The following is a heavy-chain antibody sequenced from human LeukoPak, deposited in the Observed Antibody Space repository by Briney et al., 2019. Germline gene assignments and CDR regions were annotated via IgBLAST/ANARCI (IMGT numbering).Heavy chain of an antibody. J-gene: IGHJ4*02. Sequence: GGSLRLSCAASGFTFSSYAMSWVRQAPGKGLEWVSLIYSGGSTYYADSVKGRFTISRDNSKNTLYLQMNSLRAEDTAVYYCARETAAVWGSLDYLGQGTLVTVSS. V-gene: IGHV3-66*01. CDR1: GFTFSSYA. CDR3: ARETAAVWGSLDY. D-gene: IGHD3-16*01. CDR2: IYSGGST.